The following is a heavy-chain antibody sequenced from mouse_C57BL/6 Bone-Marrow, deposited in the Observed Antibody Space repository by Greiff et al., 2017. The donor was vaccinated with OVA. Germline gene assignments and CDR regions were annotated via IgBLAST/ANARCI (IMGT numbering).Heavy chain of an antibody. CDR3: ARDRIVTTGWYFDV. CDR2: ISDGGSYT. Sequence: EVQLVESGGGLVKPGGSLKLSCAASGFTFSSYAMSWVRQTPEKRLEWVATISDGGSYTYYPDNVKGRFTISRDNAKNNLYLQMSHLKSEDTAMYYCARDRIVTTGWYFDVWGTGTTVTVSS. D-gene: IGHD2-5*01. J-gene: IGHJ1*03. V-gene: IGHV5-4*01. CDR1: GFTFSSYA.